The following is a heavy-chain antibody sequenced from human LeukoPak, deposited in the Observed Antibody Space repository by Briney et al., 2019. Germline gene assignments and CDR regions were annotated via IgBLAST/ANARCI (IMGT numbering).Heavy chain of an antibody. CDR1: GVSVNNRTYY. CDR2: MYYSGST. D-gene: IGHD3-22*01. V-gene: IGHV4-39*07. Sequence: PSETLSLTCTVSGVSVNNRTYYWAWIRQPPGTGLEWIGSMYYSGSTYYKPSLKSRVTISLDTSKNQFSLKMNSVTAADTAVYYCARDTSPDYWETRGYYDYWGQGTLVTVSS. CDR3: ARDTSPDYWETRGYYDY. J-gene: IGHJ4*02.